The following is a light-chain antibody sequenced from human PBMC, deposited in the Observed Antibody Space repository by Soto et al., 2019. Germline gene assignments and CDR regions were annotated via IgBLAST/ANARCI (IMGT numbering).Light chain of an antibody. CDR2: GAS. Sequence: IVLTQSPGTLSLSPGERATLSCRASQSVDSNFLAWYQQKPGQAPRLLIYGASTRAAGVPDRFSGSGSGTDFTLTITRREPEDFAVYYCQQYGRSPLMYTFGQGTKLGVK. CDR1: QSVDSNF. CDR3: QQYGRSPLMYT. J-gene: IGKJ2*01. V-gene: IGKV3-20*01.